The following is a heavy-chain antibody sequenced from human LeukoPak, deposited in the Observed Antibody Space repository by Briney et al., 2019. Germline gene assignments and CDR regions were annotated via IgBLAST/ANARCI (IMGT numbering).Heavy chain of an antibody. CDR1: GFTFSSYA. CDR2: ISSNGGST. Sequence: RGSLRLSCAASGFTFSSYAMHWVRQAPGKGLEYVSAISSNGGSTYYANSVKGRFTISRDNSKNTLYLQMGSLRADDMAVYYCARGYYDSSGYFDYWGQGTLVTVSS. CDR3: ARGYYDSSGYFDY. D-gene: IGHD3-22*01. V-gene: IGHV3-64*01. J-gene: IGHJ4*02.